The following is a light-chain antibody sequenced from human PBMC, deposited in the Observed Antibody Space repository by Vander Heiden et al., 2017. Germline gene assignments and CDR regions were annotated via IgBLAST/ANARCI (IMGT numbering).Light chain of an antibody. CDR2: DAS. J-gene: IGKJ4*01. CDR3: QQRSNWTLLT. Sequence: EIALTQSPATLSLSPGERATLSFSASESASSYLAWYQQKPGQAPRLLIYDASNRATGIPARCSSSRSGTDFTLTISSLEPEDYAVYYCQQRSNWTLLTFGGGTKVEIK. V-gene: IGKV3-11*01. CDR1: ESASSY.